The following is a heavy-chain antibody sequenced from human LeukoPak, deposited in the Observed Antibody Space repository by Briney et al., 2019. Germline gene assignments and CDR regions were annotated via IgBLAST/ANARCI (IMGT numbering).Heavy chain of an antibody. CDR1: GFPVSSNY. V-gene: IGHV3-53*01. CDR3: ARGIATILDY. J-gene: IGHJ4*01. CDR2: IYSGGST. Sequence: PGGSLRLTCAASGFPVSSNYMSWVRQAPGKGLEWVSVIYSGGSTYYADSVKGRFTISRDNSKNTLYLQMNSLRAEDTAVYYCARGIATILDYWGHGVMVTVSS. D-gene: IGHD5-24*01.